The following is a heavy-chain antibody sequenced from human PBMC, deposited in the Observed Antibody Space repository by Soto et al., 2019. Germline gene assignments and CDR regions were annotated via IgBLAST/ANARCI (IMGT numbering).Heavy chain of an antibody. J-gene: IGHJ4*02. CDR1: GASVSHYF. CDR2: MSSSGDS. Sequence: QVQLQESGPGLVKPSETLSLTCDVSGASVSHYFWSWIRQPPGKGREWLGYMSSSGDSISNPALKSRITISLAMSRNHVCLNLSSLTVADTTVYYCARSSLTFFVGVVPDFDLWGPGTLVTGSS. D-gene: IGHD3-3*01. V-gene: IGHV4-4*09. CDR3: ARSSLTFFVGVVPDFDL.